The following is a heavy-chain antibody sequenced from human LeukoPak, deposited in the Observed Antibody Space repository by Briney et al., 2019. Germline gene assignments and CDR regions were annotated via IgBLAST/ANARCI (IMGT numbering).Heavy chain of an antibody. J-gene: IGHJ4*02. D-gene: IGHD6-13*01. V-gene: IGHV1-18*01. CDR3: ATSPAAGRFDY. CDR1: GYTFTSYG. CDR2: ISAYNGNT. Sequence: ASVKVSCKASGYTFTSYGISWVRQAPGQGLEWMGWISAYNGNTNYAQKLQGRVTMTTDTSTSTAYMELSRLRSDDTAVYYCATSPAAGRFDYWGQGILVTVSS.